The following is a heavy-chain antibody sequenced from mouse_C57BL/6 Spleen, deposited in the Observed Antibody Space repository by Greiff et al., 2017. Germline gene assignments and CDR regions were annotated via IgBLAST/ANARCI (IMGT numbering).Heavy chain of an antibody. CDR1: GFTFSSYA. Sequence: DVKLVESGGGLVKPGGSLKLSCAASGFTFSSYAMSWVRQTPEKRLEWVATISDGGSYTYYPDNVKGRFTISRDNAKNNLYLQMSHLKSEDTAMYYCARAYDYDCFDYWGQGTTRTVSS. CDR2: ISDGGSYT. D-gene: IGHD2-4*01. V-gene: IGHV5-4*03. CDR3: ARAYDYDCFDY. J-gene: IGHJ2*01.